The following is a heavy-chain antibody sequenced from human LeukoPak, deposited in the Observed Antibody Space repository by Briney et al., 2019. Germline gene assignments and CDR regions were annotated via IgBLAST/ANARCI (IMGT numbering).Heavy chain of an antibody. CDR3: AKYYSSSWHLFDY. Sequence: GGSLRLSCAASGFTFSSYAMSWIRQAPGKGLEWVSAISGSGGSTYYADSVKGWFTISRDNSKNTLYLQMNSLRAEDTAVYYCAKYYSSSWHLFDYWGQGTLVTVSS. CDR2: ISGSGGST. V-gene: IGHV3-23*01. D-gene: IGHD6-13*01. J-gene: IGHJ4*02. CDR1: GFTFSSYA.